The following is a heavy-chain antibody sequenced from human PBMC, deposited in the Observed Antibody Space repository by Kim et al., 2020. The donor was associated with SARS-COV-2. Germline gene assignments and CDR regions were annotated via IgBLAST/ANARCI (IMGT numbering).Heavy chain of an antibody. D-gene: IGHD4-17*01. Sequence: GRFTISRDNAKNSLYLQMNSLRAEDTALYYCAKAYGDYGTHNYYYYGMDVWGQGTTVTVSS. J-gene: IGHJ6*02. CDR3: AKAYGDYGTHNYYYYGMDV. V-gene: IGHV3-9*01.